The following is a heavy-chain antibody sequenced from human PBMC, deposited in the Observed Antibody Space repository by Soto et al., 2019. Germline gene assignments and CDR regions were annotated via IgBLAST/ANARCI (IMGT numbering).Heavy chain of an antibody. CDR3: AREKVGDGGNSFDY. V-gene: IGHV3-21*01. CDR1: GFTFSSYS. Sequence: EVQLVESGGGLVKPGGSLRLSCAASGFTFSSYSMNWVRQAPGKGLEWVSSISSSSSYIYYADSVKGRFTISRDNAKNSLYLQMNSLRAEDTAVYYCAREKVGDGGNSFDYWGQGTLVTVSS. CDR2: ISSSSSYI. D-gene: IGHD2-21*02. J-gene: IGHJ4*02.